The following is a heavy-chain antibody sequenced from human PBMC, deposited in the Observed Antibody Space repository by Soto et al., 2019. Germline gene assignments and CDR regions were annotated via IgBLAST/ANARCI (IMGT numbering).Heavy chain of an antibody. CDR1: GFTFSKSW. V-gene: IGHV3-15*01. CDR2: IKGEADGGTT. J-gene: IGHJ4*02. Sequence: GSLRRSSRPSGFTFSKSWMSWIRQAPGKGLEWVGRIKGEADGGTTNYAAPVKGRITISRDHSKDTLYLQMNSLKTEDTAVYYCTTGLSKGYYNFDYWGQGT. CDR3: TTGLSKGYYNFDY. D-gene: IGHD2-21*01.